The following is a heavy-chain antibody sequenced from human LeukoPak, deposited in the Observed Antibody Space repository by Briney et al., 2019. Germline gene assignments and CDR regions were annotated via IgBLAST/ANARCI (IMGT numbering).Heavy chain of an antibody. Sequence: GGSLRLSCAASGFTFSSYSMSWVRQAPGKGLVWVSRINSDGSSTSYADSVKGRFTISRDNAKNTLYLQMNSLRAEDTAVYYCASTLYWELPVYWGQGTLVTVSS. CDR3: ASTLYWELPVY. CDR1: GFTFSSYS. CDR2: INSDGSST. J-gene: IGHJ4*02. D-gene: IGHD1-26*01. V-gene: IGHV3-74*01.